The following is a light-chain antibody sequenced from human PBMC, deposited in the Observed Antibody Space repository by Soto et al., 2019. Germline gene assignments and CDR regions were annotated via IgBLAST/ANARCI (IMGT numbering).Light chain of an antibody. CDR3: QQYNSYPPT. CDR1: QSISIW. J-gene: IGKJ1*01. CDR2: KAS. Sequence: DVQRTQTPSTLSASVGDRLTITCPASQSISIWLAWYQQKPGKAPKILIYKASTLKSGVPSRFSGSGSGTDFTLTISSLNPDDFATYYCQQYNSYPPTFCEGTKVDIK. V-gene: IGKV1-5*03.